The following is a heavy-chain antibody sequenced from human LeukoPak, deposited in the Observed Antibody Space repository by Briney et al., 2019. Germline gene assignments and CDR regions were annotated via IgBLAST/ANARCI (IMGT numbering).Heavy chain of an antibody. D-gene: IGHD6-6*01. Sequence: SETLSLTCTVSGGSISSSSYYWGWIRQPPGKGLEWIGSIYYSGSTYYNPSLKSRVTISIDTSKNHFSLKLSSVTAADTAIYYCARDFSSSSTVYYYYYMDVWGKGTTVTVSS. CDR3: ARDFSSSSTVYYYYYMDV. CDR1: GGSISSSSYY. CDR2: IYYSGST. J-gene: IGHJ6*03. V-gene: IGHV4-39*07.